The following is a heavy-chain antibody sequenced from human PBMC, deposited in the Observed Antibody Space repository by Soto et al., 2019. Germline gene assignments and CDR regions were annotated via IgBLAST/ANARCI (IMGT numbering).Heavy chain of an antibody. D-gene: IGHD1-7*01. Sequence: PGESLKISCQGSGYTFNSFWIGWVRRMPGEGLEWMGLMFPWTSDTGYSPSFRGHVSISVDRSTGTGYLQWNSLKASDTAMYYCVTTRDGTTFFPHWGQGTPVTVSS. V-gene: IGHV5-51*01. J-gene: IGHJ4*02. CDR3: VTTRDGTTFFPH. CDR1: GYTFNSFW. CDR2: MFPWTSDT.